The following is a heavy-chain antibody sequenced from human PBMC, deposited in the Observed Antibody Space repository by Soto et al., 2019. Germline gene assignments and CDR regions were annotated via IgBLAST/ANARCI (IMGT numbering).Heavy chain of an antibody. CDR3: ASVLDRTISRSYYYGMDF. Sequence: PGGSLRLSCVASGFTFSNYGMHWVRQAPGKGLEWVAVISPGGGNKYYGGSVKGRFSVSRDNAKGSLSLQMNSLRVEDTATSSCASVLDRTISRSYYYGMDFWGQGTTVTVSS. D-gene: IGHD3-22*01. CDR1: GFTFSNYG. V-gene: IGHV3-30*03. J-gene: IGHJ6*02. CDR2: ISPGGGNK.